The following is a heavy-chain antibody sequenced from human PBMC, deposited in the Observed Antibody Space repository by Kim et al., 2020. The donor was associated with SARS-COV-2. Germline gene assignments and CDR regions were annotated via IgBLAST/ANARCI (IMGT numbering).Heavy chain of an antibody. CDR3: ARETLGYCSGGSCYSFDY. J-gene: IGHJ4*02. CDR1: GFTFSSYA. CDR2: ISYDGSNK. D-gene: IGHD2-15*01. V-gene: IGHV3-30-3*01. Sequence: GGSLRLSCAASGFTFSSYAMHWVRQAPGKGLEWVAVISYDGSNKYYADSVKGRFTISRDNSKNTLYLQMNSLRAEDTAVYYCARETLGYCSGGSCYSFDYWGQGTLVTVSS.